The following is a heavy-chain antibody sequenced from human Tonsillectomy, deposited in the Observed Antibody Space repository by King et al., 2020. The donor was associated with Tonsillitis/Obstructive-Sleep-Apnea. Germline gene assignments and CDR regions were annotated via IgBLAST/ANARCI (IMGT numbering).Heavy chain of an antibody. D-gene: IGHD1-26*01. CDR1: GYSFTSYW. J-gene: IGHJ3*02. Sequence: QLVQSGAEVKKPGESLRISCKASGYSFTSYWISWVRQMPGKGLEWMGRIDPSDSYTNYGPSFQGHVTISADRSITTADLQWSSLKASDTALYYCARHSGSSSHGAFDIWGQGTMVTVSS. CDR3: ARHSGSSSHGAFDI. V-gene: IGHV5-10-1*01. CDR2: IDPSDSYT.